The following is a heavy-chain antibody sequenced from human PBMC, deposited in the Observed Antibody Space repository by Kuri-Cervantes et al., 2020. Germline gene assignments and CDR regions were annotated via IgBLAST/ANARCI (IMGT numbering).Heavy chain of an antibody. Sequence: SVKVSCKASGGTFGSYIINWVRQAPGQGLEWLGGIIPLFLIANYAQKFQGRVTITADESTSTAYMELSSLRSEDTAVYYCARSMTTVTSRFAYYYYYGMDVWGQGTTVTVSS. V-gene: IGHV1-69*13. CDR2: IIPLFLIA. CDR1: GGTFGSYI. CDR3: ARSMTTVTSRFAYYYYYGMDV. D-gene: IGHD4-17*01. J-gene: IGHJ6*02.